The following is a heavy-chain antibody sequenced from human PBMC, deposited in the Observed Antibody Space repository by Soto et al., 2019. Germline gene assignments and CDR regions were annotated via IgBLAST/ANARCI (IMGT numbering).Heavy chain of an antibody. CDR3: ARGKVYCSGGSCYRVYYFDY. D-gene: IGHD2-15*01. V-gene: IGHV4-34*01. J-gene: IGHJ4*02. Sequence: PSETLSLTCAVYGGSFSGYYWSWIRQPPGKGLEWIGEINHSGSTNYNPSLKSRVTISVDTSKNQFSLKLSSVTAADTAVYYCARGKVYCSGGSCYRVYYFDYWGQGALVTVSS. CDR1: GGSFSGYY. CDR2: INHSGST.